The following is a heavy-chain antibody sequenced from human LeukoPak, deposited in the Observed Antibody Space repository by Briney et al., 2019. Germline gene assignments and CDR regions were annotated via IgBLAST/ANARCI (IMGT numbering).Heavy chain of an antibody. Sequence: SVKVSCKASGGTSSSYAISWVRQAPGQGLEWMGGIIPIFGTANYAQKFQGRVTITADESTSTAYMELSSLRSEDTAVYYCARDLSDSSGSGAFDIWGQGTMVTVSS. J-gene: IGHJ3*02. D-gene: IGHD3-22*01. CDR3: ARDLSDSSGSGAFDI. CDR1: GGTSSSYA. V-gene: IGHV1-69*01. CDR2: IIPIFGTA.